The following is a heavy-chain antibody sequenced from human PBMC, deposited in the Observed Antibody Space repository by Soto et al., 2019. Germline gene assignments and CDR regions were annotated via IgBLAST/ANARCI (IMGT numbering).Heavy chain of an antibody. CDR1: GGTFSTYS. D-gene: IGHD5-12*01. CDR3: ARAAVSTTYLDF. V-gene: IGHV1-69*01. Sequence: QVQLVQSGAEVKKPGSSVKVSCKASGGTFSTYSIDWVRQAPGQGLEWMGGIIPAFGSPNYAQRFQGRVTITADESTSTAYMERSSLRSDDTAVYYCARAAVSTTYLDFWGHGTLVTVSS. CDR2: IIPAFGSP. J-gene: IGHJ4*01.